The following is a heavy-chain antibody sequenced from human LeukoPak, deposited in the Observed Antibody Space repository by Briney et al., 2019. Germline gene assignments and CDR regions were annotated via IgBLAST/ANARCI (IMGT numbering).Heavy chain of an antibody. J-gene: IGHJ3*02. Sequence: GGSLRLSCAASGFTFSSYAMNWVRQAPGKGLEWVSYISSNSKTIYYADSLKGRFTISRDNARKSLHLQMNSLRDEDTAVYYCARQALIGADAFDTWGQGTMVTVSS. V-gene: IGHV3-48*02. D-gene: IGHD7-27*01. CDR1: GFTFSSYA. CDR3: ARQALIGADAFDT. CDR2: ISSNSKTI.